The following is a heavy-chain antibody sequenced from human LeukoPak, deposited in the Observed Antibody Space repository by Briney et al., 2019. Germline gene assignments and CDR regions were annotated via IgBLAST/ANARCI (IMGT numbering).Heavy chain of an antibody. D-gene: IGHD6-19*01. CDR1: GGSISSSNW. V-gene: IGHV4-4*02. CDR3: ASSGYSSGWYAAQFDY. J-gene: IGHJ4*02. CDR2: IYHSGST. Sequence: SETLSLTCAVSGGSISSSNWWSWVRQPPGKGLEGIGEIYHSGSTNYNPSLKRRVTISVDKSKNPFPLKLSSVTAADTAVYYCASSGYSSGWYAAQFDYWGQGTLVTVSS.